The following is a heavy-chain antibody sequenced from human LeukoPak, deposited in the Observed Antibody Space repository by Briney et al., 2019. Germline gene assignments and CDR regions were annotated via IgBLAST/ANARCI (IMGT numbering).Heavy chain of an antibody. Sequence: PGGSLRLSCAASGFTFSSYSMNWVRQAPGKGLEWLSYISSSSETIYYADSVRGRFTISRDNAKSSLYLQMNSLSTDDTAVYYCARMNYVSSGWGAPFDDWGQGTLVTVSS. CDR3: ARMNYVSSGWGAPFDD. D-gene: IGHD1-7*01. V-gene: IGHV3-48*04. CDR2: ISSSSETI. J-gene: IGHJ4*02. CDR1: GFTFSSYS.